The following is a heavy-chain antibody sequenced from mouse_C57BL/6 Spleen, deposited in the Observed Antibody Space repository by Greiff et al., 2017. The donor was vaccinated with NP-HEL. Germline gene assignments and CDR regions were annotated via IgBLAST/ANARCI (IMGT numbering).Heavy chain of an antibody. V-gene: IGHV1-81*01. CDR1: GYTFTSYG. J-gene: IGHJ2*01. CDR3: ARFYYYGSSYEDYFDY. D-gene: IGHD1-1*01. CDR2: IYPRSGNT. Sequence: QVQLQQSGAELARPGASVKLSCKASGYTFTSYGISWVKQRTGQGLEWIGEIYPRSGNTYYNEKLKGKATLTADKSSSTAYMELRSLTSEDSAVYFCARFYYYGSSYEDYFDYWGQGTTLTVSS.